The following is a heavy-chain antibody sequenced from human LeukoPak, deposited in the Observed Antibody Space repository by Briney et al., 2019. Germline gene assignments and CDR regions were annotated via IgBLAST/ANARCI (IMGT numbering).Heavy chain of an antibody. Sequence: PGGSLRLPCVGSRFTFSSYGMHWVRQAPGKGLEWVSVIYSGGSTYYADSVKGRFTISRDNSKNTLYLQMNSLRAEDTAVYYCARDPRDSSGYWGQGTLVTVSS. CDR2: IYSGGST. J-gene: IGHJ4*02. CDR1: RFTFSSYG. CDR3: ARDPRDSSGY. V-gene: IGHV3-53*01. D-gene: IGHD3-22*01.